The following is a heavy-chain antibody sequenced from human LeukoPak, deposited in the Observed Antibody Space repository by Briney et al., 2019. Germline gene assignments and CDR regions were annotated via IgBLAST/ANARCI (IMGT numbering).Heavy chain of an antibody. D-gene: IGHD3-3*01. CDR1: GYTLTELS. CDR2: FDPEDGET. CDR3: ATSVLSDEWLLILDY. Sequence: ASVKVSCKVSGYTLTELSMHWVRQAPGKGLEWMGGFDPEDGETIYAQKFQGRVTMTEDTSTDTAYMELSSPRSEDTAVYYCATSVLSDEWLLILDYWGQGTLVTVSS. J-gene: IGHJ4*02. V-gene: IGHV1-24*01.